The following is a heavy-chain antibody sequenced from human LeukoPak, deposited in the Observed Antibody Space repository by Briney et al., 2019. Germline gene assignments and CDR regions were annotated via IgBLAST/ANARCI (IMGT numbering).Heavy chain of an antibody. J-gene: IGHJ4*02. CDR1: GCTFTSYG. Sequence: ASVKVSCKASGCTFTSYGISWVRQAPGQGLQWMGWISAYNGNTNYAQKLQGRVTMTTDTSTSTAYMELRSLRSDDTAVYYCARDDPVVVVAATLDYWGQGTLVTVSS. CDR2: ISAYNGNT. CDR3: ARDDPVVVVAATLDY. V-gene: IGHV1-18*04. D-gene: IGHD2-15*01.